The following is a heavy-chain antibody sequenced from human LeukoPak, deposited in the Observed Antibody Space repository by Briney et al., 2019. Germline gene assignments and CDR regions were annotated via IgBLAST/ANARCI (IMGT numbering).Heavy chain of an antibody. CDR1: GFTFSSYA. Sequence: PGRSLRLSCAASGFTFSSYAMHWVRQAPGKGLEWVAVISYDGSNEYYADSVKGRFTISRDNSKNTLYLQMNSLRAEDTAVYYCARSPYGDYPGGDYWGQGTLVTVSS. CDR3: ARSPYGDYPGGDY. J-gene: IGHJ4*02. D-gene: IGHD4-17*01. V-gene: IGHV3-30-3*01. CDR2: ISYDGSNE.